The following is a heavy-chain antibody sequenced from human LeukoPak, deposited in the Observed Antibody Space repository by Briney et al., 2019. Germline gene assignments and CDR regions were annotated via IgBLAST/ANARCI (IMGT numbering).Heavy chain of an antibody. V-gene: IGHV3-23*01. Sequence: GGSLSLSCAVSGFTFSSNALAWGRQAPGQGLQWVSTISSSGGGTYYTDSVKGRFIISRDNSKNTLYLQMNSLRTEDTAVYFCSKGPNRASAAGTSHEWGQGSLVTVSS. D-gene: IGHD6-13*01. CDR3: SKGPNRASAAGTSHE. CDR1: GFTFSSNA. J-gene: IGHJ4*02. CDR2: ISSSGGGT.